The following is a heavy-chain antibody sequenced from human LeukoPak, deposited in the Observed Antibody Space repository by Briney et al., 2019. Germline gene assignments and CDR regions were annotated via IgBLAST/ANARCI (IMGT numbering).Heavy chain of an antibody. J-gene: IGHJ4*02. Sequence: SETLSLTCTVSGDSISSYYWSWIRQPPGMGLEWIGYIYHSGSTNYNPSLKSRVTISADTSKDQFSLKLASVTAADTAVYYCATGYSSTWYYFDYWGQGTLVTVSS. CDR1: GDSISSYY. D-gene: IGHD6-13*01. CDR3: ATGYSSTWYYFDY. CDR2: IYHSGST. V-gene: IGHV4-59*01.